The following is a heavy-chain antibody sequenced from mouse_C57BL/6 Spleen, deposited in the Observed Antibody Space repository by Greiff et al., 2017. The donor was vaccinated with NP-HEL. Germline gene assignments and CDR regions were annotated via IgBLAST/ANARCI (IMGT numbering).Heavy chain of an antibody. D-gene: IGHD2-1*01. CDR1: GYTFTDYE. V-gene: IGHV1-15*01. Sequence: VQLQQSGAELVRPGASVTLSCKASGYTFTDYEMHWVKQTPVHGLEWIGAIDPETGGTAYNQKFKGKAILTADKSSSTAYMELRSLTSEDSAVYYCTSVYYGNSPRYWGQGTALTVSS. CDR2: IDPETGGT. J-gene: IGHJ2*01. CDR3: TSVYYGNSPRY.